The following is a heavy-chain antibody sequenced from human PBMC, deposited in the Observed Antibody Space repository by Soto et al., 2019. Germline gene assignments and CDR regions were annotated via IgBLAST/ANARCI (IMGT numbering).Heavy chain of an antibody. CDR2: ISGSGGST. J-gene: IGHJ6*02. D-gene: IGHD4-17*01. V-gene: IGHV3-23*01. Sequence: EVQLLESGGGLVQPVGSLRLSCAASGFTFSRYAMSWVRQAPGKGLEWVSAISGSGGSTYYADSVKGRFTISRDNSKNKLELQRMSLRAEDTAVYYCAKEYYGGYAYYYSYGMDVWGQGTTVTVSS. CDR1: GFTFSRYA. CDR3: AKEYYGGYAYYYSYGMDV.